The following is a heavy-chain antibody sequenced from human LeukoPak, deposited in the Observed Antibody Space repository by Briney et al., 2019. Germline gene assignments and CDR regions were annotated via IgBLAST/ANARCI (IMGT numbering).Heavy chain of an antibody. Sequence: GESLEISCKTSGYNFTTFWIGWVRQLPGKGLEWMGIIYPGDSDTRYSPSFQGQVTISADKSISTAYLQWSSLKASDTAMYYCARCLIVGAIDDAFDIWGQGTMVTVSS. CDR2: IYPGDSDT. CDR1: GYNFTTFW. V-gene: IGHV5-51*01. D-gene: IGHD1-26*01. J-gene: IGHJ3*02. CDR3: ARCLIVGAIDDAFDI.